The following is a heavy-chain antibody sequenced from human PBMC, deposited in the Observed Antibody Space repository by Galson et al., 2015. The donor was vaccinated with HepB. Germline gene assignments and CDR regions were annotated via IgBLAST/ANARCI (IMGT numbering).Heavy chain of an antibody. CDR3: VRDRRQYYYGMDV. Sequence: SLRLSCAASGFSFNFYTMYWVRQAPGKGLEYVSSIRTNGVTTDYADSVRGSFTISRDNSKNTLYLQMSSLRTEDTAVYHCVRDRRQYYYGMDVWGQGTTVTFSS. J-gene: IGHJ6*01. V-gene: IGHV3-64D*08. CDR2: IRTNGVTT. CDR1: GFSFNFYT.